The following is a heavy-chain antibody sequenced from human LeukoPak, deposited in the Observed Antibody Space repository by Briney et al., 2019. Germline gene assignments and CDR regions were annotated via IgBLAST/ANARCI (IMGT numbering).Heavy chain of an antibody. CDR2: INPNSGGT. CDR3: ARDCGYCSGGSCYNWFDP. CDR1: GYTLTGYY. J-gene: IGHJ5*02. D-gene: IGHD2-15*01. V-gene: IGHV1-2*02. Sequence: LWASVKVSCKASGYTLTGYYMHWVRQAPGQGLEWMGWINPNSGGTNYAQKFQGRVTMTRDTSISTAYMELSRLRSDDTAVYYCARDCGYCSGGSCYNWFDPWGQGTLVTVSS.